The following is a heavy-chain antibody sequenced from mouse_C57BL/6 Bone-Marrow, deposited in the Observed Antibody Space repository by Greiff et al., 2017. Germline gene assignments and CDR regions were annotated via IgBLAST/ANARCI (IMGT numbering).Heavy chain of an antibody. CDR2: INPGSGGT. D-gene: IGHD4-1*01. CDR3: ATGAWFAY. CDR1: GYAFTNYL. J-gene: IGHJ3*01. V-gene: IGHV1-54*01. Sequence: VKLQQSGAELVRPGTSVKVSCKASGYAFTNYLIEWVKQRPGQGLEWIGVINPGSGGTNYNEKFKGKATLTADKSSSTAYMQLSRLTSEDSAVYFCATGAWFAYWGQGTLVTVSA.